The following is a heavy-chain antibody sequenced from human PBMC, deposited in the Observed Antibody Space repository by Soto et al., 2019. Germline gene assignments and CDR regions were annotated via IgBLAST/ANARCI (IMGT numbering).Heavy chain of an antibody. Sequence: GESLKISCKGSGYRFSSYWIGWVRQMPGKGLEWMGIIYPGDSDTRYSPSFQGQVTISADKSISTAYLQWSSLKASDTAIYYCARRGQPRTDYYYGMDVWGQGTTVTVSS. CDR1: GYRFSSYW. V-gene: IGHV5-51*01. D-gene: IGHD5-18*01. CDR3: ARRGQPRTDYYYGMDV. CDR2: IYPGDSDT. J-gene: IGHJ6*02.